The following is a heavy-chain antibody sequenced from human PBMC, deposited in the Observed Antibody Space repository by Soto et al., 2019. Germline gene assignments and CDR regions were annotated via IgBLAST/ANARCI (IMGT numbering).Heavy chain of an antibody. Sequence: TLSLTCTVSGDSVSSGYWSWIRQPPGKGLEWIGFMYFGGSFNYNPSLTSRVTISVETSKNQFSMKMTSVTAADTAVYYCAKSYYDTTGFAVAPWGQGTLVTVSS. V-gene: IGHV4-59*02. CDR2: MYFGGSF. D-gene: IGHD3-22*01. J-gene: IGHJ5*02. CDR3: AKSYYDTTGFAVAP. CDR1: GDSVSSGY.